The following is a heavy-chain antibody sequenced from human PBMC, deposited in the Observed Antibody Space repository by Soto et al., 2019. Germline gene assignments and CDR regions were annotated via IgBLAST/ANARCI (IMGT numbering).Heavy chain of an antibody. D-gene: IGHD1-20*01. CDR2: ILYGGSN. V-gene: IGHV4-30-4*01. J-gene: IGHJ5*02. CDR3: ALGWDTRITGTRTWFAP. CDR1: GDSLRSGEYS. Sequence: QVQLQESGPGLVKPSQTLSLTCSVSGDSLRSGEYSWTWIRQSPGKGLEWIGFILYGGSNKYNPSLGRRITMSVDRSKNQFSLRLSSVTAADTAVYFCALGWDTRITGTRTWFAPWGPGTLVTVSS.